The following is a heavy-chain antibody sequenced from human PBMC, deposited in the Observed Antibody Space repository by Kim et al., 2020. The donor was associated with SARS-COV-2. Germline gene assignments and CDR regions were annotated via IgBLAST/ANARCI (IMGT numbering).Heavy chain of an antibody. D-gene: IGHD6-13*01. J-gene: IGHJ6*01. CDR3: ASRRWGIAAAGTYYYYGM. Sequence: SETLSLTCAVYGGSFSGYSWSWIRQPPGKGLEWIGEINHSGSTNYNTSLKSRVTIPVDTSQNQSSLKLSSVTVAATAVFYFASRRWGIAAAGTYYYYGM. CDR2: INHSGST. V-gene: IGHV4-34*01. CDR1: GGSFSGYS.